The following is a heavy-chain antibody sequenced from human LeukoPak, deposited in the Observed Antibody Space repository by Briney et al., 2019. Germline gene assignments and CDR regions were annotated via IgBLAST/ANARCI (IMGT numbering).Heavy chain of an antibody. CDR1: GFTFSSYS. J-gene: IGHJ4*02. CDR2: ISSSSSTI. CDR3: ARGDSSSGDY. Sequence: GGSLRLSCAASGFTFSSYSMNWVRQAPGKGLEWVSYISSSSSTIYYADSVKGRFTISKDNAKNLLYLQMNSLRAEDTAVYYCARGDSSSGDYWGQGTLVTVSS. V-gene: IGHV3-48*04. D-gene: IGHD6-6*01.